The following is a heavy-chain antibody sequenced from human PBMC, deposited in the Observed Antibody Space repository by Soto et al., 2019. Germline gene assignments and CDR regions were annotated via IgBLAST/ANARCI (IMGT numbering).Heavy chain of an antibody. J-gene: IGHJ6*02. CDR1: GFTFRSYG. Sequence: QMQLVESGGGEVQPGRSLRLSCAASGFTFRSYGIHWVRQAPGKGLEWGALIWFDGSKKYYVDSVKGRFAVSRDNSKNTLYLQMNSLRVEDTAVYYCARDRLVPYGYGMDVWGQGTTVTVSS. D-gene: IGHD4-17*01. CDR2: IWFDGSKK. V-gene: IGHV3-33*01. CDR3: ARDRLVPYGYGMDV.